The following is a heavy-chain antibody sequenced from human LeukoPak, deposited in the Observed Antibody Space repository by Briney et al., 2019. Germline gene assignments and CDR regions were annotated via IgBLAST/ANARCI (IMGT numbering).Heavy chain of an antibody. CDR2: IRSKANSYAT. V-gene: IGHV3-73*01. CDR1: GFTFSGSA. D-gene: IGHD4-17*01. J-gene: IGHJ4*02. CDR3: AKEVLCDYGDYFCGFYNN. Sequence: GGSLRLSCAASGFTFSGSAMHWVRQASGKGLEWVGRIRSKANSYATAYAASVKGRFTISRDDSKNTAYLQMNSLKTEDTAVYYCAKEVLCDYGDYFCGFYNNWGQGTLVTVSS.